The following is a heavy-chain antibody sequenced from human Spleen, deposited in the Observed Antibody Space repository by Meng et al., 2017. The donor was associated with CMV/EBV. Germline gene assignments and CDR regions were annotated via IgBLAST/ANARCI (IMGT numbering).Heavy chain of an antibody. D-gene: IGHD2-2*01. V-gene: IGHV1-46*01. CDR2: INPSGGST. CDR3: AREGCSSTSCSRDAFDI. Sequence: ASVKVSCKASGYTFTGYYMHWVRQAPGQGLEWMGIINPSGGSTSYAQKFQGRVTMTRDTSTGTVYMELCSLRSEDTAVYYCAREGCSSTSCSRDAFDIWGQGTMVTVSS. J-gene: IGHJ3*02. CDR1: GYTFTGYY.